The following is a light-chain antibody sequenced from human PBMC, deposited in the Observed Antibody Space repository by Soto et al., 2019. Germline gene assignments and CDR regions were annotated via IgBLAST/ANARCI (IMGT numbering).Light chain of an antibody. V-gene: IGKV3-20*01. Sequence: EIVLTQSPGTLSLSPGERATLSCRASQSVSSSYLAWYQQKPGQAPRLLIYGASSRATGIPDRFSGSGSGTDFTLTIIRLEPEDFAVYYCQQYGSSPLTFGKGTKVEIK. CDR3: QQYGSSPLT. CDR2: GAS. J-gene: IGKJ1*01. CDR1: QSVSSSY.